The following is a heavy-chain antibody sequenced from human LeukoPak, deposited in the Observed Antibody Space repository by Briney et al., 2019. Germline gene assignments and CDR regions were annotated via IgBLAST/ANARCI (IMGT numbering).Heavy chain of an antibody. V-gene: IGHV1-18*01. D-gene: IGHD3-3*01. Sequence: ALVKVSCKASGYTFTSYGISWVRQAPGQGLEWMGWISAYNGNTNYAQKLQGRVTMTTDTSTSTAYMELRSLRSDDTAVYYCARDFWSGSVGYYYYYMDVWGKGTTVTVSS. CDR2: ISAYNGNT. J-gene: IGHJ6*03. CDR3: ARDFWSGSVGYYYYYMDV. CDR1: GYTFTSYG.